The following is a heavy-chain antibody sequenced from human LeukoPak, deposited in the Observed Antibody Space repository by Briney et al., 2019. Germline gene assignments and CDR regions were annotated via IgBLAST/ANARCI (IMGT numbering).Heavy chain of an antibody. CDR3: AHRQVYDILSGLTY. V-gene: IGHV2-5*02. CDR1: GFTLSTSGVG. Sequence: SGRTLVKPTQTLTLTCTFSGFTLSTSGVGVGWIRQPPGKALEWLALIYWDDEKRYSPSLKNRLTITKDTSKNQVVLTMTNMDPVDTATYYCAHRQVYDILSGLTYWGQGTLVTVSS. J-gene: IGHJ4*02. CDR2: IYWDDEK. D-gene: IGHD3-9*01.